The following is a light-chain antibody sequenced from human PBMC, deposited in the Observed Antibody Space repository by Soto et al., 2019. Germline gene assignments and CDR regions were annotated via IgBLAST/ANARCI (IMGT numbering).Light chain of an antibody. CDR2: WAS. CDR1: QSILYSSNNKNY. CDR3: QQYYSSPQT. V-gene: IGKV4-1*01. Sequence: DTVMTQSPDSLAVSLGERASINCKSSQSILYSSNNKNYLTWYQQKPGQPPKLLIYWASTRESGVPDRFSGSGSGTDFTLTISNVQAEDVAVYYCQQYYSSPQTFGPGTKLEIK. J-gene: IGKJ2*01.